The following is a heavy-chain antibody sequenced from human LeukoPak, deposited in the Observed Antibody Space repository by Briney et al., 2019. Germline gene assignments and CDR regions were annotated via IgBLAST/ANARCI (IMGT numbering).Heavy chain of an antibody. CDR3: ASVRKGYCSSTSCYAKGYYYYYMDV. V-gene: IGHV4-4*07. J-gene: IGHJ6*03. Sequence: SETLSLTCTVSGGSISSYYWSWIRQPAGKGLEWIGHIYTSGITNYNPSLKSRVTISVDTSKNQFSLKLSPVTAADTAVYYCASVRKGYCSSTSCYAKGYYYYYMDVWGKGTTVTISS. D-gene: IGHD2-2*01. CDR1: GGSISSYY. CDR2: IYTSGIT.